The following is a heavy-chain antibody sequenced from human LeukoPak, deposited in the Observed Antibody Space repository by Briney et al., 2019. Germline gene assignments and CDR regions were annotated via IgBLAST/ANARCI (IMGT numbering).Heavy chain of an antibody. J-gene: IGHJ5*01. D-gene: IGHD3-16*02. CDR1: GYTFTDYA. V-gene: IGHV7-4-1*02. CDR3: ARAYQRLGGLSFPDS. Sequence: ASVKVSCKASGYTFTDYAMNWVRQAPGQGLEWMEWINPNTGNPTYAQGFTGRFVFSLDTSVTTTYLQISGLKAEDTAVYYCARAYQRLGGLSFPDSWGQGTLVTVSS. CDR2: INPNTGNP.